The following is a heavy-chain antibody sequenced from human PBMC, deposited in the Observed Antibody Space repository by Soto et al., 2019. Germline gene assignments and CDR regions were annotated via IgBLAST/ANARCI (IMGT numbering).Heavy chain of an antibody. CDR2: TRNKANSHTT. J-gene: IGHJ4*02. D-gene: IGHD3-9*01. Sequence: EVQLVESGGGLVQPGGSPRLSCVASGFTFSDHYMDWVRQAPGKGLEWVCRTRNKANSHTTEYATSVKGRFTISRDDSKNSLYLQMNSLKTDDTAVYYCASATGSMVYFDYWGQGSLVTVSS. CDR1: GFTFSDHY. CDR3: ASATGSMVYFDY. V-gene: IGHV3-72*01.